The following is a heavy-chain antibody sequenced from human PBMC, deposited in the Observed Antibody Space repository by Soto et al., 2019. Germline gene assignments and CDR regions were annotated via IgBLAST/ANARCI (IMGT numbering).Heavy chain of an antibody. V-gene: IGHV1-24*01. J-gene: IGHJ6*02. Sequence: ASVKVSCKVSGYTLTELSMHWVRQAPGKGLEWMGGFDPEDGETIYAQKFQGRVTMTEDTSTDTAYMELSSLRSEDTAVYYCATIPLGGDYATDYCGMDVWGQGTTVTVSS. D-gene: IGHD4-17*01. CDR3: ATIPLGGDYATDYCGMDV. CDR1: GYTLTELS. CDR2: FDPEDGET.